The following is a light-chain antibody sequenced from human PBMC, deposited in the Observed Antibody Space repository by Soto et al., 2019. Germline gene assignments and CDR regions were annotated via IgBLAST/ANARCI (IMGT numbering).Light chain of an antibody. CDR3: QQYSNWPLT. CDR2: GAS. J-gene: IGKJ4*01. CDR1: QSVTSN. V-gene: IGKV3-15*01. Sequence: EIVMTQSPATLSVSPGEGATLSCTASQSVTSNLAWYQQKPGQAPRLLILGASTRATGIPARFSGSGSGTEFSLTISALQSEDFAIYYCQQYSNWPLTFGGGTKVGIK.